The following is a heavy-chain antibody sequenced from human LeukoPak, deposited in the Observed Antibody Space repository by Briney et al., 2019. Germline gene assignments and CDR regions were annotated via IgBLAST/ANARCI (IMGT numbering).Heavy chain of an antibody. CDR3: ARDFCGRTTCRPDY. D-gene: IGHD2-15*01. CDR2: IFYNGIT. J-gene: IGHJ4*02. Sequence: SETLSLTCTVSGDSVSSAGSYWTWVRQPPGKGLEWIGYIFYNGITNYHPSLKRRVTISIDTSKNQFSLKLTSVTAADTAVYYCARDFCGRTTCRPDYWGRGSLVSVSS. V-gene: IGHV4-61*08. CDR1: GDSVSSAGSY.